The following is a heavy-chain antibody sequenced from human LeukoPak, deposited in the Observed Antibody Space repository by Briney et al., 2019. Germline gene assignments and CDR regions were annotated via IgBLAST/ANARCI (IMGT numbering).Heavy chain of an antibody. CDR3: ARDREYQLLLPFDP. J-gene: IGHJ5*02. V-gene: IGHV1-3*01. Sequence: VASVKVSCKASGYTFTSYAMHWVRQAPGQRLEWMGWINAGNGNTKYSQKFQGRVTITRDASASTAYMELSSLRSEDTAVYYCARDREYQLLLPFDPWGQGTLVTVSS. CDR2: INAGNGNT. D-gene: IGHD2-2*01. CDR1: GYTFTSYA.